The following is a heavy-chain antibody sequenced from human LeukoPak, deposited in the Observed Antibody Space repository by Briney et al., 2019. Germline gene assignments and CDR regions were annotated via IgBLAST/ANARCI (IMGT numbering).Heavy chain of an antibody. D-gene: IGHD4-23*01. CDR2: IIPIFGTA. CDR3: ARGWLAESMVVTPYNY. J-gene: IGHJ4*02. Sequence: GASVKVSCKASGGSFSSYAINWVRQAPGQGLEWMGGIIPIFGTANCAQKFQDRVTITAVESMSTVYMELSSLRSEDTAVYYCARGWLAESMVVTPYNYWGQGTLVTVSS. CDR1: GGSFSSYA. V-gene: IGHV1-69*01.